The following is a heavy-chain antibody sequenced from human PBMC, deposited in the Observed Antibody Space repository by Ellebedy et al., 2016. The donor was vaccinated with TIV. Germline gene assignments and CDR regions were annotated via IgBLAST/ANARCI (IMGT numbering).Heavy chain of an antibody. Sequence: GGSLRLSXAGSGFNLKDKWMSWVHQAPGKGLEWIGRTKNKGDGGATQYAAPATDKFSISRDDSKNTVYLQINSLTIEDTAVYYCTTDPRDWGQGTLVTVSS. CDR1: GFNLKDKW. CDR2: TKNKGDGGAT. CDR3: TTDPRD. V-gene: IGHV3-15*05. J-gene: IGHJ4*02.